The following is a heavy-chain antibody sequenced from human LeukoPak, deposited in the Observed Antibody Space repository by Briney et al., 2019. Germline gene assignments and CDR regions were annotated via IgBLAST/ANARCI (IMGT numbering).Heavy chain of an antibody. CDR3: ARVTFVLGSLGY. D-gene: IGHD3-16*01. V-gene: IGHV3-30-3*01. CDR1: GFTFSSYA. Sequence: GGSLRLSCAASGFTFSSYAMNWVRRAPGKGLEWVAVISNDGSNKDYADSVKGRFSISRDNSKNTLYLQMNSLRPEDTAVYYCARVTFVLGSLGYWGQGTLVTVSS. J-gene: IGHJ4*02. CDR2: ISNDGSNK.